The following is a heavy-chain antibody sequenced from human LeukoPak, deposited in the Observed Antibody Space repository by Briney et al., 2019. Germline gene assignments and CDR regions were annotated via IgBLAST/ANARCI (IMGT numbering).Heavy chain of an antibody. CDR1: GFTFSSYW. D-gene: IGHD5-12*01. Sequence: PGGSLRLSCAASGFTFSSYWMHWVRQAPGKGLVWVSRINSDGSSTSYADSVKGRFTISRDNAKNTLYLQMNSLRAEDTAVYYCAKDLSKDSGYDFTFDYWGQGTLVTVSS. CDR2: INSDGSST. CDR3: AKDLSKDSGYDFTFDY. V-gene: IGHV3-74*01. J-gene: IGHJ4*02.